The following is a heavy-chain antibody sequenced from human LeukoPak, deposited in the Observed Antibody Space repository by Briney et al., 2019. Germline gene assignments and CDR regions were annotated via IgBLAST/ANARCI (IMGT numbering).Heavy chain of an antibody. Sequence: ASVKVSCKTSGYTYTNYGLSWVRQAPGQGLEWMGWFSTYNGDTNDAQKFQGRVTMTTDTSTTTAYMELRSQRSDDTAVYYGVREADRRYYYDSRGREDSLDIWGQGTLVTVSS. V-gene: IGHV1-18*01. CDR3: VREADRRYYYDSRGREDSLDI. CDR2: FSTYNGDT. CDR1: GYTYTNYG. J-gene: IGHJ3*02. D-gene: IGHD3-22*01.